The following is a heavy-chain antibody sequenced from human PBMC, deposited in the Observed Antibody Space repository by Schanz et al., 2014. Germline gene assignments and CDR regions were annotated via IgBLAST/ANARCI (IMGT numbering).Heavy chain of an antibody. CDR3: ARSGVDV. V-gene: IGHV3-7*01. J-gene: IGHJ6*02. D-gene: IGHD3-10*01. CDR1: GFAFDTYW. Sequence: EVQLVESGGGLVQPGGSLRLSCAASGFAFDTYWMSWVRQAPGKGLEWVANIKHDGSEKYYVDSMKGRFTISRDNAKNSMYLQMNSLRAEDTAVYYCARSGVDVWGQGTTVTVSS. CDR2: IKHDGSEK.